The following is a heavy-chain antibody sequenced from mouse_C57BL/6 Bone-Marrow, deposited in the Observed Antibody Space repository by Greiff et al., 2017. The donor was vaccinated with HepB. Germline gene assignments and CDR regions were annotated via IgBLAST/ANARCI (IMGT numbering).Heavy chain of an antibody. CDR2: INPNYGTT. Sequence: VQLQQSGPELVKPGASVKISCKASGYSFTDYNMNWVKQSNGKSLEWIGVINPNYGTTSYNQKFKGKATLTVDQSSSTAYMHLNSLTSEDSAVYYCARRDYSNEGWFYYAMDYWGQGTSVTVSS. CDR3: ARRDYSNEGWFYYAMDY. CDR1: GYSFTDYN. D-gene: IGHD2-5*01. V-gene: IGHV1-39*01. J-gene: IGHJ4*01.